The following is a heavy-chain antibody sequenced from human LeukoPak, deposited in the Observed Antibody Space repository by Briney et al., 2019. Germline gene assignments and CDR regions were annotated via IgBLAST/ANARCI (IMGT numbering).Heavy chain of an antibody. V-gene: IGHV4-61*02. CDR2: IYTSGST. Sequence: SETLSLTCTVSGGSISSGSYYWSWIRQPAGKGLEWIGRIYTSGSTNYNPSLKSRVTISVDTSKNQFSLKLSSVTAADTAVYYCARNRGYSYGYGDYWGQGTLVTVSS. J-gene: IGHJ4*02. CDR1: GGSISSGSYY. D-gene: IGHD5-18*01. CDR3: ARNRGYSYGYGDY.